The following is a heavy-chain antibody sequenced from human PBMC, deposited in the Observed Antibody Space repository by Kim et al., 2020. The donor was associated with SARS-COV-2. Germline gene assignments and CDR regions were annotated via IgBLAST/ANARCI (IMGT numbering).Heavy chain of an antibody. CDR3: ARDRTPHYYDSSGQKNNW. CDR1: GGSFSGYY. J-gene: IGHJ5*01. Sequence: SETLSLTCAVYGGSFSGYYWSWIRQPPGKGLEWIGEINHSGSTNYNPSLKSRVTISVDTSKNQFSLKLSSVTAADTAVYYCARDRTPHYYDSSGQKNNW. D-gene: IGHD3-22*01. V-gene: IGHV4-34*01. CDR2: INHSGST.